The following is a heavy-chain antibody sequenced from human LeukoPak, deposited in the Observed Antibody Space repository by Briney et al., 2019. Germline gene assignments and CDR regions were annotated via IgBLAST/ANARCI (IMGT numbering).Heavy chain of an antibody. CDR1: GFTFHDYA. CDR2: MTWDSGSI. Sequence: GRSLRLSCVASGFTFHDYAMHWVRQAPGKGLEWVAGMTWDSGSIGYADSVKGRFTISRDNAKKSLYLQMHSLRADDMAMYYCAKVETWDPLGAFDIWGQGTMVTVYS. J-gene: IGHJ3*02. CDR3: AKVETWDPLGAFDI. V-gene: IGHV3-9*03. D-gene: IGHD1-26*01.